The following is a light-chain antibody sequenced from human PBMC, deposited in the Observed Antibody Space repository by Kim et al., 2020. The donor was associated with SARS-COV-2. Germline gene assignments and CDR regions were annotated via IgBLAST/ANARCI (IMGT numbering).Light chain of an antibody. Sequence: DIQMTQYPSTLSASVGDTVSITCRASQYLATWVAWYQQKPGMAPKVLMYDASKLKSGVPSRFSGSGSGTEFTLTITSLQPDDFATYSCQQYTSDPYTFGQGTTL. CDR3: QQYTSDPYT. V-gene: IGKV1-5*01. CDR2: DAS. J-gene: IGKJ2*01. CDR1: QYLATW.